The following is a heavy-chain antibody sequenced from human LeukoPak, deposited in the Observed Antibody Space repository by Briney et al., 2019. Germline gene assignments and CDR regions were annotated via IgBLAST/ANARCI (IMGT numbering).Heavy chain of an antibody. CDR3: ARPVGATSYYFDY. CDR1: GYRFTDYW. D-gene: IGHD1-26*01. Sequence: GESLKISCKGSGYRFTDYWIGWVRQMPGKGLEWMGIIYPGDSDIRYSPSFQGQVTISADKSISTAYLQWSSLKASDTAMYYCARPVGATSYYFDYWGQGTLVTVSS. J-gene: IGHJ4*02. CDR2: IYPGDSDI. V-gene: IGHV5-51*01.